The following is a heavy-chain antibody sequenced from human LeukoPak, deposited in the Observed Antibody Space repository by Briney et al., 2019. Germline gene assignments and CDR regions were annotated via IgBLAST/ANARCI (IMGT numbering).Heavy chain of an antibody. CDR2: ISSSGSDI. CDR1: GFTFMSYS. D-gene: IGHD4-17*01. V-gene: IGHV3-21*01. CDR3: ARDLYGDYAFDY. Sequence: GSLRLSCAASGFTFMSYSMNWVRQTPGKGLEWVSSISSSGSDIYYADSVKGRFTISRDNARNSLYLQMNSLRAEDTAVYYCARDLYGDYAFDYWGQGTLVTVSS. J-gene: IGHJ4*02.